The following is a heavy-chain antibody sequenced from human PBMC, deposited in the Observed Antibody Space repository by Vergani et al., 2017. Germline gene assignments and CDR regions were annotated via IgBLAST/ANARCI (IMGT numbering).Heavy chain of an antibody. J-gene: IGHJ6*03. V-gene: IGHV3-23*01. D-gene: IGHD6-13*01. CDR2: MSGSGGST. CDR3: AKGRIGIAAAGTSYYYYMDV. Sequence: EVQLLESGGGLVQPGGSLRLSCAASGFTFSSYAMSWVRQAPGKGLEWVSAMSGSGGSTYYADSVKGRFTISRDNSKNTLYLQMNSLRAEDTAVYYCAKGRIGIAAAGTSYYYYMDVWGKGTTVTVSS. CDR1: GFTFSSYA.